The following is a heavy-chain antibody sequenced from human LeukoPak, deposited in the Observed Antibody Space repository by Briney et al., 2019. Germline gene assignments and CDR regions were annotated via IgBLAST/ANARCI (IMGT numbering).Heavy chain of an antibody. Sequence: GASVKVSCKASGYIFTGYGISWVRQAPGQGLEWMGWISAYNGNTNYAQKLQGRVTMTTDTSTSTAYMELRSLRSDDTAVYYCARMGYSSSSYYFDYWGQGTLVTVSS. CDR1: GYIFTGYG. CDR2: ISAYNGNT. D-gene: IGHD6-6*01. CDR3: ARMGYSSSSYYFDY. J-gene: IGHJ4*02. V-gene: IGHV1-18*01.